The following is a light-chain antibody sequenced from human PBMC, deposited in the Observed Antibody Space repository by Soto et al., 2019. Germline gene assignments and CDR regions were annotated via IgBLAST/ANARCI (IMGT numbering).Light chain of an antibody. CDR2: GAS. Sequence: EMVMTQSPATLSVSPGERATLSCRASQSVRSNLAWYQQKPGQAPRLLIYGASSRATGIPDRFSGSGSGTDFTLTISRLEPEDFAVYYCQQYGSSPSTFGQGTKVDIK. CDR3: QQYGSSPST. J-gene: IGKJ1*01. CDR1: QSVRSN. V-gene: IGKV3-20*01.